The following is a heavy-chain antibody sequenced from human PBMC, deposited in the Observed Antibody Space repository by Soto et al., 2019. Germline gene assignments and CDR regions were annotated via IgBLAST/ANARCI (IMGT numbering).Heavy chain of an antibody. CDR2: INPIFGAA. J-gene: IGHJ4*02. Sequence: QVQLVQSGAEVRRPGSSVKVSCKASGGSFSSYDISWVRQAPGQGLEWMGAINPIFGAAHYAQKFQGRVTITADDITSTAYMELTGLSSDDTAVYFCAREGRHFDYWGQGTLVTVSS. CDR1: GGSFSSYD. V-gene: IGHV1-69*01. CDR3: AREGRHFDY.